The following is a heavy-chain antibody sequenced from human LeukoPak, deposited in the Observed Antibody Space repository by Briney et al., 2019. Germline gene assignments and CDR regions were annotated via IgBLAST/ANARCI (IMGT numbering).Heavy chain of an antibody. Sequence: EGSLRLSCAASGFTFSSYAMSWVRQAPGKGLEWVSAISGSGGSTYYADSVKGRFTISRDNSKNTLYLLMNSLRAEDTAVYYCAKDSSSVTHYYYYGMDVWGQGTTVTVSS. V-gene: IGHV3-23*01. CDR2: ISGSGGST. CDR3: AKDSSSVTHYYYYGMDV. D-gene: IGHD6-13*01. CDR1: GFTFSSYA. J-gene: IGHJ6*02.